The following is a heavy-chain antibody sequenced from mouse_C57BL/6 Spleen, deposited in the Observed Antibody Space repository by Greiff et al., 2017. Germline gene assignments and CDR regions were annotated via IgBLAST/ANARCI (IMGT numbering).Heavy chain of an antibody. D-gene: IGHD1-1*01. V-gene: IGHV1-52*01. CDR3: ARNYGSSPGWFAY. J-gene: IGHJ3*01. CDR2: IDPSDSET. CDR1: GYTFTSYW. Sequence: QVQLHHPFSYLFIPFSSVKLSCKASGYTFTSYWMHWVKQRPIQGLEWIGNIDPSDSETHYNQKFKDKATLTVDKSSSTAYMQLSSLTSEDSAVYYCARNYGSSPGWFAYWGQGTLVTVSA.